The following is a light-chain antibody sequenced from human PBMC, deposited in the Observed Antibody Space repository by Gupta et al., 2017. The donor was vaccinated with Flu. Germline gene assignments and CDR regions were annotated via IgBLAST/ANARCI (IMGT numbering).Light chain of an antibody. CDR1: QSLVSSDGNTY. CDR3: MQHTHWPRT. CDR2: KVS. J-gene: IGKJ1*01. Sequence: VVMTQSPLSLPVTLGQPASISCRSSQSLVSSDGNTYLNWFQQRPGQSPRRLIYKVSNRDSGVPDRFSGSGSGTDFTLKISRVEADDVGVYYCMQHTHWPRTFGQGTKVEIK. V-gene: IGKV2-30*01.